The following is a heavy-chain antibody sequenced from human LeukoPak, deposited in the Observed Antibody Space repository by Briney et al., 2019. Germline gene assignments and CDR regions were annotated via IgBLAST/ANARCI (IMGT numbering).Heavy chain of an antibody. CDR2: FDPEDGET. Sequence: ASVKVSCKASGGTFSSYAISWVRQAPGQGLEWMGGFDPEDGETIYAQKFQGRVTMTEDTSTDTAYMELSSLRSEDTAVYYCATLSDDSSGYYYERGYFQHWGQGTLVTVSS. CDR3: ATLSDDSSGYYYERGYFQH. J-gene: IGHJ1*01. CDR1: GGTFSSYA. D-gene: IGHD3-22*01. V-gene: IGHV1-24*01.